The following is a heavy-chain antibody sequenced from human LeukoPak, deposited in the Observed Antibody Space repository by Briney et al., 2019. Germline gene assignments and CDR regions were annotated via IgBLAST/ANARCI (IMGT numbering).Heavy chain of an antibody. Sequence: SETLSLTCTVSGGSISSYYWNWLRQPPGKGLEWIGYIYTSGSTNDNPSLKSRVTISGDTSKNQFSLKLSSVTAADTAVYYCARGYSSSWYHADAFDIWGQGTMVTVSS. J-gene: IGHJ3*02. CDR3: ARGYSSSWYHADAFDI. D-gene: IGHD6-13*01. CDR1: GGSISSYY. V-gene: IGHV4-4*09. CDR2: IYTSGST.